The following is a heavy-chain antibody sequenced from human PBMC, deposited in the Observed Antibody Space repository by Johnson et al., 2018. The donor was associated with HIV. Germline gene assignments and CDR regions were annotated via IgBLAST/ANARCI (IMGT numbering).Heavy chain of an antibody. CDR3: AKESKWESRTPNAFDI. V-gene: IGHV3-30*18. CDR1: GFTLSTYG. J-gene: IGHJ3*02. D-gene: IGHD1-26*01. CDR2: ISYDGSNK. Sequence: QVQLVESGGGVVQPGRSLRLSCAASGFTLSTYGMHWVRQAPGKGLEWVAVISYDGSNKYYADSVKGRFTTSRDNSKNTLYLQMNILRSEDTAVYYCAKESKWESRTPNAFDIWGQGTMVTVSS.